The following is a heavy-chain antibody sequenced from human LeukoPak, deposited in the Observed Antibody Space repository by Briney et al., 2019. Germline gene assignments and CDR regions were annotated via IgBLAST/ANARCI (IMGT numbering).Heavy chain of an antibody. Sequence: LSGGSLRLSCAASGFTFSDYDMHWVRQATGKGLEWVSAIGTAGDTYFTGSVKGRFTISRENAKNSLYLQMNSLSAGDTAVYYCARVAKERVGGVYYFDYWGQGTLVTVSS. CDR2: IGTAGDT. D-gene: IGHD1-1*01. J-gene: IGHJ4*02. CDR3: ARVAKERVGGVYYFDY. V-gene: IGHV3-13*01. CDR1: GFTFSDYD.